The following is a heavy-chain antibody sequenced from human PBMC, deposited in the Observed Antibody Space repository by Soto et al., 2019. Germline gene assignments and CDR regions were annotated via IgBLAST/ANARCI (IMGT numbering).Heavy chain of an antibody. J-gene: IGHJ6*02. CDR1: GFKFSDYH. D-gene: IGHD3-3*01. Sequence: GGSLRLSCAASGFKFSDYHMTWIRQAQGKGLEWISYVSSSGTYTTYTDSVKGRFTVSRDNAKSSLYLQMNSLRGEDTAVYYCACVAPTIFGAQFYHNLVDVWGQGNTVTVSS. CDR2: VSSSGTYT. V-gene: IGHV3-11*06. CDR3: ACVAPTIFGAQFYHNLVDV.